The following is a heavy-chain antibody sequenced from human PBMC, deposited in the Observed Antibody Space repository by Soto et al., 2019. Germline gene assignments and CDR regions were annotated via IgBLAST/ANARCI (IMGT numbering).Heavy chain of an antibody. D-gene: IGHD3-10*02. CDR3: AREGDSCSHIGY. CDR2: IIPIFGTA. V-gene: IGHV1-69*01. CDR1: GGTFSSYA. Sequence: QVQLVQSGAEVKKPGSSVKVSCKASGGTFSSYAISWVRQAPGQGLEWMGGIIPIFGTANYAQKFQGRVTITADESTSTTYMELSNLRPEDTAVYDCAREGDSCSHIGYWGQGTLVTVYS. J-gene: IGHJ4*02.